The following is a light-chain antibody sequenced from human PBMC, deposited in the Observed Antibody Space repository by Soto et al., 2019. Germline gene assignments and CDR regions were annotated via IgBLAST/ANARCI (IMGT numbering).Light chain of an antibody. CDR3: QSYDSSLQAWV. J-gene: IGLJ3*02. CDR2: GNT. CDR1: NSNIGAGYD. Sequence: QSALTQPPSVSGSPGQRVSISCTWINSNIGAGYDVHWYHQFPGTAPKLLIYGNTNRPSGVPDRVSGSKSDMSASLAINGLLAEDEADYYCQSYDSSLQAWVFGGGTQLTVL. V-gene: IGLV1-40*01.